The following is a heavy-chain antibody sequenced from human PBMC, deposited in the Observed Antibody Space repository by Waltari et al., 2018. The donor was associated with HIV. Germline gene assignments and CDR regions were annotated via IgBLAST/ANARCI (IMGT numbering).Heavy chain of an antibody. D-gene: IGHD3-22*01. CDR3: GREGDYYDSSPFDY. V-gene: IGHV3-30-3*01. Sequence: QVQLVESGGSGVQPGRSLRTPCAASGFNFTPYAMHWVRQAPGKGLELVAVISWDGSNKHYADSVKGRCTISRDNSRNSLYLQMSSLRAEDTAVYYCGREGDYYDSSPFDYWGQGTLVTVSS. J-gene: IGHJ4*02. CDR1: GFNFTPYA. CDR2: ISWDGSNK.